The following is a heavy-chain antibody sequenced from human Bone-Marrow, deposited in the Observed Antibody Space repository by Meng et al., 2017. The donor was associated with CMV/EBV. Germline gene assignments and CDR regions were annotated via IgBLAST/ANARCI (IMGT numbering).Heavy chain of an antibody. CDR3: ARDWAHHSSSWYWDYYYGMDV. D-gene: IGHD6-13*01. V-gene: IGHV3-74*01. Sequence: GESLKISCAASGFTFSSYWMHWVRQAPGKGLVWVSRINSDGSSTSYADSVKGRFTISRDNAKNTLYLQMNSLRAEDTAVYYCARDWAHHSSSWYWDYYYGMDVWGQGTTVTVPS. CDR1: GFTFSSYW. J-gene: IGHJ6*02. CDR2: INSDGSST.